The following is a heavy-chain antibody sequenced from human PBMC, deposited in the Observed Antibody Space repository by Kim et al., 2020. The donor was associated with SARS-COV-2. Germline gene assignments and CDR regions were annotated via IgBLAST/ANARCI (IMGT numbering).Heavy chain of an antibody. D-gene: IGHD3-22*01. CDR2: TI. CDR3: ARTVITAFDY. J-gene: IGHJ4*02. Sequence: TIYYADSVKGRFTISRDNAKNSLYLQMNSLRAEDTAVYYCARTVITAFDYWGQGTLVTVSS. V-gene: IGHV3-11*04.